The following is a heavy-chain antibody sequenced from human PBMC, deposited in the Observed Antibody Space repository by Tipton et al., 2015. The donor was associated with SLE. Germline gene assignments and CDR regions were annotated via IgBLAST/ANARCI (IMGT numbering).Heavy chain of an antibody. V-gene: IGHV4-38-2*01. CDR2: IYHSGSS. CDR3: ARGLSSWDYFDY. J-gene: IGHJ4*02. D-gene: IGHD6-13*01. CDR1: GSSISSGYY. Sequence: TLSLTCVVSGSSISSGYYWGWIRQPPGKGLEWIGNIYHSGSSYYNPSLKSRVTISVDTSKNQFSLKVSSVTAADTAVYSCARGLSSWDYFDYWGQGTLVTVSS.